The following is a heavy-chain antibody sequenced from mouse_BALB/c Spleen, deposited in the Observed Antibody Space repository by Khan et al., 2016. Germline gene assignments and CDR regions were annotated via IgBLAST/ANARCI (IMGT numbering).Heavy chain of an antibody. CDR1: GYSITSGYS. D-gene: IGHD2-10*01. J-gene: IGHJ4*01. Sequence: EVQLQESGPDLVKPSQSLSLTCTVTGYSITSGYSWHWIRQFPGNKLEWMGYIHYSGSTNYNPSLKSRISITRDTSKNQFFLQLNYVTTEDTATYCCAGEYREAYYGNYNAMDYWCQGTSVTVSS. CDR2: IHYSGST. CDR3: AGEYREAYYGNYNAMDY. V-gene: IGHV3-1*02.